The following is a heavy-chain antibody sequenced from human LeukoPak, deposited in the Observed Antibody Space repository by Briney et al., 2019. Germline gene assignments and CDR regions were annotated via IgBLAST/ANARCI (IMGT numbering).Heavy chain of an antibody. CDR2: ISYDGSNK. Sequence: GRSLRLSCAASGFTFSSYAMHWVRQAPGKRLEWVAVISYDGSNKYYADSVKGRFTISRDNSKNTLYLQMNSLRAEDTAVYYCARGRPIAVAGIYSKTQKNWFDPWGQGTLVTVSS. D-gene: IGHD6-19*01. CDR3: ARGRPIAVAGIYSKTQKNWFDP. V-gene: IGHV3-30*04. J-gene: IGHJ5*02. CDR1: GFTFSSYA.